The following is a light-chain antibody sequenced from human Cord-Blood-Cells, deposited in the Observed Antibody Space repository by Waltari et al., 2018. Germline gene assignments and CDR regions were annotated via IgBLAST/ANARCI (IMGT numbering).Light chain of an antibody. J-gene: IGKJ1*01. CDR2: AAS. CDR1: QSISSY. CDR3: QQSYSTPRT. V-gene: IGKV1-39*01. Sequence: DIQITQSPSSLSASVGDRVTINCRASQSISSYLNWYQQKPGKAPKLLIYAASSLQSGVPSRFSGSGSGTDFTLTISSLQPEDFATYYCQQSYSTPRTFGQGTKVEIK.